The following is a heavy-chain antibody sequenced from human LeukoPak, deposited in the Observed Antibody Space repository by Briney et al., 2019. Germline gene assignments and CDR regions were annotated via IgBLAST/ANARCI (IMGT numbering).Heavy chain of an antibody. CDR1: GFTFSSSD. Sequence: GGSLRLSCAASGFTFSSSDMHWVRQATGKGLEWVSRINSDGSSTSYADSVKGRFTISRDNAKNTLYLQMNSLRAEDTAVYYCARVHYYDSGFDYWGQGTVVTVSS. D-gene: IGHD3-22*01. J-gene: IGHJ4*02. CDR3: ARVHYYDSGFDY. V-gene: IGHV3-74*01. CDR2: INSDGSST.